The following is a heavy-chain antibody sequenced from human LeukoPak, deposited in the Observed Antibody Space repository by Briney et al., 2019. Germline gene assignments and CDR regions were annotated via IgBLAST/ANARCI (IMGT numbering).Heavy chain of an antibody. CDR1: GFTFSSYA. CDR2: ISGSGGST. CDR3: AKDPRILSIAAAGGGVGY. J-gene: IGHJ4*02. D-gene: IGHD6-13*01. Sequence: GGSLRLSCAASGFTFSSYAMSWVRQAPGKGLEWVSAISGSGGSTYYADSVKGRFTISRDNSKNTLYLQMNSLRAEDTAVYCCAKDPRILSIAAAGGGVGYWGQGTLVTVSS. V-gene: IGHV3-23*01.